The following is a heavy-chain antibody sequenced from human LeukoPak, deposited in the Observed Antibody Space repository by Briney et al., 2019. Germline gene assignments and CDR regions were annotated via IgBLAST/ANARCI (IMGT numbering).Heavy chain of an antibody. D-gene: IGHD6-19*01. CDR3: ARGDTSGSFSFDY. CDR1: GGSISSYS. Sequence: SETLSLTCTVSGGSISSYSWSWIRQPAGKGLEWIGHIYTSGSTNYHPSLKSRVSMSVDTSKNQFSLKLSSVTAADTAVYYCARGDTSGSFSFDYWGQGTLVTVSS. V-gene: IGHV4-4*07. J-gene: IGHJ4*02. CDR2: IYTSGST.